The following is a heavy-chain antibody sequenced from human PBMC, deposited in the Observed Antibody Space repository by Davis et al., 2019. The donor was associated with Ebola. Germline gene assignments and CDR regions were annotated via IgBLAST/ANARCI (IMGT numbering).Heavy chain of an antibody. CDR1: GFTFTSYA. CDR3: ARDTHSRHCSSTSCYDC. CDR2: ISSRGTNI. Sequence: GESLKISCAASGFTFTSYAMDWVRQAPGKGLEWVSYISSRGTNIYYADSVKGRFTISRDIAKNSLYLQMNSLRDEDTAVYYCARDTHSRHCSSTSCYDCWGQGTLVTVSS. V-gene: IGHV3-48*02. D-gene: IGHD2-2*01. J-gene: IGHJ4*02.